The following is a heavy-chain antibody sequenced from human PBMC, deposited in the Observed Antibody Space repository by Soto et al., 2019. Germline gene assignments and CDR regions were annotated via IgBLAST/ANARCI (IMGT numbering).Heavy chain of an antibody. CDR1: GFTFSSYA. J-gene: IGHJ4*02. CDR3: ARGYEWSPGY. D-gene: IGHD3-3*01. Sequence: QVQLVESGGGVVQPGRSLRLSCAASGFTFSSYAMHWVRQAPGKGLEWVAVISYDGSNKYYADSVKGRFTISRDNSKNTLYLQMNSLRAEDTAVYYCARGYEWSPGYWGQGTLVTVSS. CDR2: ISYDGSNK. V-gene: IGHV3-30-3*01.